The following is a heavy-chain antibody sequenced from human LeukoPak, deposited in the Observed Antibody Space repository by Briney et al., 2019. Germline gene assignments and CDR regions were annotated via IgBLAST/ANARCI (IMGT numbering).Heavy chain of an antibody. J-gene: IGHJ2*01. D-gene: IGHD3-3*01. CDR2: IKQDGSEK. V-gene: IGHV3-7*01. Sequence: GGSLRLSCAASEFIFSSYWMSWVRQAPGKGLEWVANIKQDGSEKYYVDSVKGRFTISRDNAKNSLYLLMNSLRAEDTAVYYCARVVERRGFWSGFSLVSWYFDLWGRGTLVTVSS. CDR1: EFIFSSYW. CDR3: ARVVERRGFWSGFSLVSWYFDL.